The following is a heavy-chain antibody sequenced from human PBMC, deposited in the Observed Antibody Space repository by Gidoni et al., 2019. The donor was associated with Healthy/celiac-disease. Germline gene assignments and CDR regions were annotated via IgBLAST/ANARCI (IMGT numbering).Heavy chain of an antibody. CDR2: ISGSGGST. CDR3: AKGDIKANSSPDY. D-gene: IGHD6-19*01. Sequence: EVQLLESGGGLVQPGGSLRLSCASSGFTFSSYAMSWVRQAPGKGLEWVSAISGSGGSTYYADSVKGRFTISRDNSKNTLYLQMNSLRAEDTAVYYCAKGDIKANSSPDYWGQGTLVTVSS. CDR1: GFTFSSYA. V-gene: IGHV3-23*01. J-gene: IGHJ4*02.